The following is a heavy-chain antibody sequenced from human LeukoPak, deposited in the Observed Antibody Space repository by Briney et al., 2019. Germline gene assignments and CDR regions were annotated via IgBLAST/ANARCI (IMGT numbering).Heavy chain of an antibody. D-gene: IGHD6-19*01. V-gene: IGHV6-1*01. CDR1: GDSVSSNSAA. CDR2: TYYRSKWYN. J-gene: IGHJ6*04. Sequence: SQTLSLTCAISGDSVSSNSAAWHWIRQSPSRGLEWLGRTYYRSKWYNDYAVSVKSRITINPDTSKNQFSLQLNSVTPEDTAVYYCARDRGSSGWPYYYGMDVWGKGTTVTVSS. CDR3: ARDRGSSGWPYYYGMDV.